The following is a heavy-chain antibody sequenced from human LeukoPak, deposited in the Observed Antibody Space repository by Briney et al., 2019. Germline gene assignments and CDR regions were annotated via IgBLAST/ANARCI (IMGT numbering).Heavy chain of an antibody. J-gene: IGHJ4*02. D-gene: IGHD3-22*01. CDR3: ARGLAHYYDSSGYWDDY. CDR1: GFTFSTYW. V-gene: IGHV3-7*01. Sequence: GGSLRLSCSASGFTFSTYWMHWVRQAPGKGLEWVANIKQDGREKYSVDSVKGRFTIPRDNAKNSLYLQMNSLRAEDTAVYYCARGLAHYYDSSGYWDDYWGQGTLVTVSS. CDR2: IKQDGREK.